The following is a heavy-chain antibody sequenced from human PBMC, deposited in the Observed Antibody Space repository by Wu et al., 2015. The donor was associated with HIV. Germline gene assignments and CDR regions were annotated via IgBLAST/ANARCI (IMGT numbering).Heavy chain of an antibody. D-gene: IGHD3/OR15-3a*01. CDR1: EGFFTNYA. CDR2: IIPIVGTP. CDR3: ATHPGWTGVLDAFDM. J-gene: IGHJ3*02. Sequence: QVQLVQSGTEVKKPGSSVQVSCKASEGFFTNYAVNWVRQAPGQGLEWMGGIIPIVGTPRYAQRFHGRVTISTDEDTSTAYMELSNLRNEDSAVYYCATHPGWTGVLDAFDMWGQGTLVTVSS. V-gene: IGHV1-69*05.